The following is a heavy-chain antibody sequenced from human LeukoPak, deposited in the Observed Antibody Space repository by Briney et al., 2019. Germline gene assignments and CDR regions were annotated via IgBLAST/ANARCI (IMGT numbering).Heavy chain of an antibody. D-gene: IGHD5-24*01. J-gene: IGHJ4*02. CDR2: IYYSGSS. V-gene: IGHV4-59*01. Sequence: PSETLSLTCIVSGGSISGYYWNWIRQPPGKGLEWIGYIYYSGSSNYIHSLKSRVTISVDMSKNQFSLKLTSVTAAGTAVYYCARGRDGYIFDYWGQGTLVTVSS. CDR1: GGSISGYY. CDR3: ARGRDGYIFDY.